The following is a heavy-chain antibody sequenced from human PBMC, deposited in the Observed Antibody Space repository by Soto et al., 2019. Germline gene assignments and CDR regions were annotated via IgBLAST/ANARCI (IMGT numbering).Heavy chain of an antibody. J-gene: IGHJ5*02. D-gene: IGHD3-10*02. CDR1: GFTFSSYE. CDR3: ARVVRGVKQFSPPYWFDP. Sequence: GGSLRLSCAASGFTFSSYEMNWVRQAPGKGLEWVSYISSSGSTIYYADSVKGRFTISRDNAKNSLYLQMNSLRAEDTAVYYCARVVRGVKQFSPPYWFDPWGQGTLVTVSS. V-gene: IGHV3-48*03. CDR2: ISSSGSTI.